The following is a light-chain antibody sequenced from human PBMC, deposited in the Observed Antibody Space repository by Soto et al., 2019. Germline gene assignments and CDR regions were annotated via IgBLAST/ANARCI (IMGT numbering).Light chain of an antibody. Sequence: DIVMTQSPDSLAVSLGERATINCKSSQSVLYSSNNKNYLAWYQQKPGQPPKLLIYWASTRESGVPDRFSGSGSGTAFTLTISSLQAEAVAVYYCPQYYRTPPTFGPGTKWDIK. V-gene: IGKV4-1*01. CDR1: QSVLYSSNNKNY. J-gene: IGKJ3*01. CDR2: WAS. CDR3: PQYYRTPPT.